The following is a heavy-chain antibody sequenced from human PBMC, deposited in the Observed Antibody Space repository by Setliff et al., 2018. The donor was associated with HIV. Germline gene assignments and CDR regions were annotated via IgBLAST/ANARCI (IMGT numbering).Heavy chain of an antibody. D-gene: IGHD3-9*01. J-gene: IGHJ4*02. Sequence: GASVKVSCKASGYTFSTYDFNWVRQAAGQGLEWMGWMSPKNNGSGFAQKFQARLTMTWNTSTNTAYMELRSLTSDDTAVYYCARTPGTIWGYDYWGQGTLVTVS. CDR2: MSPKNNGS. CDR1: GYTFSTYD. V-gene: IGHV1-8*01. CDR3: ARTPGTIWGYDY.